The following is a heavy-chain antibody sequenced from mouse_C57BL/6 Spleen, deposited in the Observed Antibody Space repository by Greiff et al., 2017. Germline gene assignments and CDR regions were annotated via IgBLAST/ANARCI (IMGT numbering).Heavy chain of an antibody. CDR3: ARYGYYFDY. CDR1: GYTFTSYW. V-gene: IGHV1-61*01. Sequence: QVQLKQSGAELVRPGSSVKLSCKASGYTFTSYWMAWVKQRPGQGLEWIGNIYPSDSETHYNQKFKDKATLTVDKSSSTAYMQLSSLTSEDSAVYYCARYGYYFDYWGQGTTLTVSS. CDR2: IYPSDSET. J-gene: IGHJ2*01. D-gene: IGHD2-2*01.